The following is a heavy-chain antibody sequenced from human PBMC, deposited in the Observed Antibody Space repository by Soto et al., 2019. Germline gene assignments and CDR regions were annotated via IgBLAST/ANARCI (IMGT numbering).Heavy chain of an antibody. CDR3: ARVGWQQLVGYWFDP. Sequence: SETLSLTCAVYGGSFSGYYWSWIRQPPGKGLEWIGEINHSGSTNYNPSLKSRVTISVDTSKNQFSLKLSSVTAADTAVYYCARVGWQQLVGYWFDPWGQGTLVTVSS. V-gene: IGHV4-34*01. CDR2: INHSGST. D-gene: IGHD6-13*01. J-gene: IGHJ5*02. CDR1: GGSFSGYY.